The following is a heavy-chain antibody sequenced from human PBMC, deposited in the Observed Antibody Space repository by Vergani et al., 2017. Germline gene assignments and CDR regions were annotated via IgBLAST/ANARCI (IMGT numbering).Heavy chain of an antibody. CDR1: GYTFTGYY. V-gene: IGHV1-2*02. J-gene: IGHJ5*02. D-gene: IGHD5-12*01. CDR2: INPNSGGT. Sequence: QVQLVQSGAEVKKPGASVKVSCKASGYTFTGYYMHWVRQAPGQGLEWMGWINPNSGGTNYAQKFQGRVTMTRDTSISTAYMELSRLRSDDTAVYYCARGTPGYQGGDRRFDPWGQGTLVTVSS. CDR3: ARGTPGYQGGDRRFDP.